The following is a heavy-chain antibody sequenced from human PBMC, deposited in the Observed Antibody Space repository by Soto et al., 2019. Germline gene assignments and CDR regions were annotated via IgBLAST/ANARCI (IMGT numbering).Heavy chain of an antibody. V-gene: IGHV1-69*06. Sequence: QVQLVQSGAEMRKPGSSLRVSCKASGGTFSDFAFSWVRQAPGQGLEWMGGIVPRFGSPNYAQKFGGRVTIPADTSTSTVYMEVSSLRVDDTAVYFCARDRIQLRLGKYSFNGMDVWGQGTTITVSS. D-gene: IGHD3-16*01. J-gene: IGHJ6*02. CDR3: ARDRIQLRLGKYSFNGMDV. CDR2: IVPRFGSP. CDR1: GGTFSDFA.